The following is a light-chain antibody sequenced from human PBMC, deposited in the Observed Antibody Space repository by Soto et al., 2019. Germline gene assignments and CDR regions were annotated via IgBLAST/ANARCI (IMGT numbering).Light chain of an antibody. CDR3: HQYQTSPWT. Sequence: ETVLTQSPGTLSLSPGETAIVSCRSSQSLANSRLAWYRQKPGQAPRLLIYDVSRRATGIPDRFSGSGSGTDFTLSISRLETEDFAVYVCHQYQTSPWTFGRGTKVDIK. V-gene: IGKV3-20*01. CDR2: DVS. J-gene: IGKJ1*01. CDR1: QSLANSR.